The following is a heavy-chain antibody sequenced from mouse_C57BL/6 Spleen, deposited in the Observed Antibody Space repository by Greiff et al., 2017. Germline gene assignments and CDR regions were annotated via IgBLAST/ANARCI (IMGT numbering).Heavy chain of an antibody. CDR3: ARGGTTVVAHFDY. J-gene: IGHJ2*01. V-gene: IGHV1-54*01. CDR2: FNPGSGGT. D-gene: IGHD1-1*01. CDR1: GYAFTNYL. Sequence: QVKLQQSGAELVRPGTSVKVSCKASGYAFTNYLIEWVKQRPGQGLEWIGVFNPGSGGTNYNEKFKGKETLTADKSSSTAYLQLSSLTSEDSAVYFCARGGTTVVAHFDYWGQGTTLTVSS.